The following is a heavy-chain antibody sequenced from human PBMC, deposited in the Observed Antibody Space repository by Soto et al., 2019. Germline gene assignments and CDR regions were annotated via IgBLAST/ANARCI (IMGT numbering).Heavy chain of an antibody. CDR2: ISTYNDKK. CDR3: ARDNLDGAHRAY. Sequence: QVQLVQSGGEVKKPGASVKVSCKASGYTFTSYGISWVRQAPGQGLEWMGWISTYNDKKDYAQNRRDRVTMTTDTSTSPAYMELNRLRSDDTAVYYCARDNLDGAHRAYWGQGTLVTVSS. D-gene: IGHD1-26*01. J-gene: IGHJ4*02. V-gene: IGHV1-18*01. CDR1: GYTFTSYG.